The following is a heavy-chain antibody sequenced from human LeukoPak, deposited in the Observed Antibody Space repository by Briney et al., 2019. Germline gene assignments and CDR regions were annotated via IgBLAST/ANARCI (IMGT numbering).Heavy chain of an antibody. CDR1: GFTFGDYA. CDR2: IRSKAYGGTT. CDR3: TRGTTYYDFWSGYYTVLDGMDV. J-gene: IGHJ6*02. D-gene: IGHD3-3*01. Sequence: PGGSLRLSCTASGFTFGDYAMGWFRQAPGKGLEWVGFIRSKAYGGTTEYAASVKGRFTISRDDSKSIAYLQMNSLKTEDTAVYYCTRGTTYYDFWSGYYTVLDGMDVWGQGTTVTVSS. V-gene: IGHV3-49*03.